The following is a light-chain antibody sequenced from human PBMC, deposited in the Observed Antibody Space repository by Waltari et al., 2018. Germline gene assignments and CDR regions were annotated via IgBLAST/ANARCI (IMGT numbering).Light chain of an antibody. CDR3: QQYGSSPRT. CDR1: QSVSSSY. J-gene: IGKJ1*01. V-gene: IGKV3-20*01. CDR2: GAS. Sequence: EIVLTQSPVTMSLSPGERATLSCSASQSVSSSYLTWYQQKPGQAPRLLIYGASSRATGIPDRFSGSGSGTDFTLTISRLEPEDFAVYYCQQYGSSPRTFGQGTKVEIK.